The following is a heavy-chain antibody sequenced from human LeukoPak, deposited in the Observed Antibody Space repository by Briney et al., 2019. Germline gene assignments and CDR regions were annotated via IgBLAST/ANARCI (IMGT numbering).Heavy chain of an antibody. CDR1: GGSISSYY. Sequence: SETLSLTCTVSGGSISSYYWSWIRRPPGKGLEWIGYIYYSGSTNYNPSLKSRVTISVDTSKNQFSLKLSSVTAADTAVYYCARDKGVFPGDYYYGMDVWGQGTTVTVSS. V-gene: IGHV4-59*01. CDR3: ARDKGVFPGDYYYGMDV. J-gene: IGHJ6*02. D-gene: IGHD3-10*01. CDR2: IYYSGST.